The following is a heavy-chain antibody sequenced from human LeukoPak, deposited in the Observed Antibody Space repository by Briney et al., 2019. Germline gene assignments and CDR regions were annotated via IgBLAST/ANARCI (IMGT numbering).Heavy chain of an antibody. CDR1: GFTFSSYA. Sequence: QAGGSLRLSCAASGFTFSSYAMSWVRQAPGKGLEWVSAISGSGGSTFYTDSVKGRFTISRDNSKNTLYLQMNSLRAEDTAVYYCAKDLKGCYGSGSYPHWGQGTLVTVSS. CDR3: AKDLKGCYGSGSYPH. D-gene: IGHD3-10*01. V-gene: IGHV3-23*01. J-gene: IGHJ4*02. CDR2: ISGSGGST.